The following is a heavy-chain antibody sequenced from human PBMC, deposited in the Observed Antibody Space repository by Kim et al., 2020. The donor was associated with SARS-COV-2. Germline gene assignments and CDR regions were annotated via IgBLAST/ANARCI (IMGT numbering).Heavy chain of an antibody. V-gene: IGHV1-3*01. CDR3: ASIMVRGAHTGAFDI. CDR2: INAGNGNT. CDR1: GYTFTSYA. D-gene: IGHD3-10*01. J-gene: IGHJ3*02. Sequence: ASVKVSCKASGYTFTSYAMHWVRQAPGQRLEWMGWINAGNGNTKYSQKFQGRVTITRDTSASTAYMELSSLRSEDTAVYYCASIMVRGAHTGAFDIWGQGTMVTVSS.